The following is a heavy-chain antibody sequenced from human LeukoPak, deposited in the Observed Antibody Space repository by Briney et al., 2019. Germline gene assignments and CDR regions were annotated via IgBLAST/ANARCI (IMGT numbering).Heavy chain of an antibody. CDR1: GFSFSSYG. CDR3: ARSTTVIRGGLEY. J-gene: IGHJ4*02. Sequence: PGGSVRLSCAASGFSFSSYGMHWVRQAPGKGLEWISYISSSGSSIDYADSVKGRFTISRDNVKNSLFLQVNSLRAEDTAVYYCARSTTVIRGGLEYWGQGTLVTVSS. D-gene: IGHD3-10*01. CDR2: ISSSGSSI. V-gene: IGHV3-48*01.